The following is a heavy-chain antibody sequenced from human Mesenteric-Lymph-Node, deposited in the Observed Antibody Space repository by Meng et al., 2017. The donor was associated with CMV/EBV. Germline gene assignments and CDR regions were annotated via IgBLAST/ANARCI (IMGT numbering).Heavy chain of an antibody. CDR2: IKQDGSEK. CDR1: GFTFSTSW. D-gene: IGHD6-6*01. V-gene: IGHV3-7*01. J-gene: IGHJ4*02. Sequence: GESLKISCAASGFTFSTSWMSWVRQAPGKGLEWVANIKQDGSEKYYVDSVKGRFTISRDNAKNSLYLQMNSLRAEDTAVYYCAREQLVATFDYWGQGTLVTVSS. CDR3: AREQLVATFDY.